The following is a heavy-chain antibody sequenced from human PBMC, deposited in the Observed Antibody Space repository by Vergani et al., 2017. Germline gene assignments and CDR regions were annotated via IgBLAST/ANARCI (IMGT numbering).Heavy chain of an antibody. D-gene: IGHD3-10*01. J-gene: IGHJ5*02. V-gene: IGHV3-30-3*01. CDR1: GFTFSSYA. CDR3: SREPYYVSGIGWSWFDP. Sequence: QVQLVESGGGVVQPGRSLRLSCAASGFTFSSYAMHWVRQAPGKGLEWVAVISYDGSNKYYADSVKGRFTISRNNSMNTLYLQMNSMGAEDTSVYYCSREPYYVSGIGWSWFDPWGQGTLVTVSS. CDR2: ISYDGSNK.